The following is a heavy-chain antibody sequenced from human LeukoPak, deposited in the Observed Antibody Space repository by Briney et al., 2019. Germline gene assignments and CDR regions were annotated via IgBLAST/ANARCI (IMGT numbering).Heavy chain of an antibody. D-gene: IGHD3-3*01. Sequence: GGSLKLSCAASGFTFSGSAMHWVRQASGKGLEWVGRIRSKANSYATAYAASVKGRFTISRDDSKNTAYLQMNSLKTEDTAVYYCTSHFWSGYYPSDYWGQGTLVTVS. V-gene: IGHV3-73*01. CDR3: TSHFWSGYYPSDY. CDR2: IRSKANSYAT. J-gene: IGHJ4*02. CDR1: GFTFSGSA.